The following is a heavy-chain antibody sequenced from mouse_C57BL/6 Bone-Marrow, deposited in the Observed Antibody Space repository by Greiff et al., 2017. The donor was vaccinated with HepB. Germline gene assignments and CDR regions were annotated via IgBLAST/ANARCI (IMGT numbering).Heavy chain of an antibody. V-gene: IGHV3-6*01. CDR3: ARGYYGNYVAY. CDR2: ISYDGSN. Sequence: EVKLQESGPGLVKPSQSLSLTCSVTGYSITSGYYWNWIRQFPGNKLEWMGYISYDGSNNYNPSLKNRISITRDTSKNQFFLKLNSVTTEDTATYYCARGYYGNYVAYWGQGTLVTVSA. J-gene: IGHJ3*01. CDR1: GYSITSGYY. D-gene: IGHD2-1*01.